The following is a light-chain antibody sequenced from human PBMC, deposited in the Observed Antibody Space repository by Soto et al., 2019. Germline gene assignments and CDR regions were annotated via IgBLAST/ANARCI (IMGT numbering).Light chain of an antibody. CDR1: QTVSSS. CDR3: QQYSNWPYT. CDR2: EAS. J-gene: IGKJ2*01. Sequence: EIVLTQSPATLSLSPGERATLSCRASQTVSSSLAWYQQKPGQAPRLLIYEASNRATGIPARFSGSGSGADFTLTISSLEPEDFAVYYCQQYSNWPYTFGQGTKLEIK. V-gene: IGKV3-11*01.